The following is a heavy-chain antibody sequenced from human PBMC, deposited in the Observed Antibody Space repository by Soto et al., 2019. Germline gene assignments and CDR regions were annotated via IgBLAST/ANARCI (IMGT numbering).Heavy chain of an antibody. J-gene: IGHJ6*02. CDR2: ISYDGSNK. D-gene: IGHD6-13*01. Sequence: QVQLVESGGGVVQPGRSLRLSCAASGFTFSSYAMHWVRQAPGKGLEWVAVISYDGSNKYYADSVKGRFTISRDNSKKXXYLQMNSLRAEDTAVYYCARDRTAADDYYYYGMDVWGQGTTVTVSS. CDR3: ARDRTAADDYYYYGMDV. V-gene: IGHV3-30-3*01. CDR1: GFTFSSYA.